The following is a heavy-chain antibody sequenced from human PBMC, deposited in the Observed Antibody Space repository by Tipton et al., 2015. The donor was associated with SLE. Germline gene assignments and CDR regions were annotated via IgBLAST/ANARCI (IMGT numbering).Heavy chain of an antibody. V-gene: IGHV3-7*01. CDR2: IKQDGSEK. D-gene: IGHD7-27*01. Sequence: SLRLSCAASGFTFSSYWMSWVRQAPGKGLEWVANIKQDGSEKYYVDSVKGRFTISRDNAKNSLYLQMNSLRAEDTAVYYCARDWKKLGTLRGRGAAAAEDYWGQGTLVTVSS. J-gene: IGHJ4*02. CDR3: ARDWKKLGTLRGRGAAAAEDY. CDR1: GFTFSSYW.